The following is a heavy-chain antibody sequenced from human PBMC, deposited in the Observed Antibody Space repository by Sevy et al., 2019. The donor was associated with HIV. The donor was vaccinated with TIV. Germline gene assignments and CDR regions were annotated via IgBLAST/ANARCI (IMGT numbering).Heavy chain of an antibody. J-gene: IGHJ4*02. D-gene: IGHD4-17*01. V-gene: IGHV3-49*03. CDR1: VFTFGDYA. CDR2: IRRNSYEPYGGTT. CDR3: TRALATVVTPEYYFDY. Sequence: GGSLRLSCTVSVFTFGDYAMSWFRQAPGKGLEWVAFIRRNSYEPYGGTTEYAASVKGRFTISRDDSKSIAYLQMNSLKTEDTAVYYCTRALATVVTPEYYFDYWGQGTLVTVSS.